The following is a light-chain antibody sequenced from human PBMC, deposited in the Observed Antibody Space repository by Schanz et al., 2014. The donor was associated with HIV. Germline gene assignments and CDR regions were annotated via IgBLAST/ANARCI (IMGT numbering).Light chain of an antibody. V-gene: IGLV1-47*01. CDR2: RNN. J-gene: IGLJ2*01. CDR3: AAWDVNLNGPV. Sequence: QSVVTQPPSASGTPGQRVTISCSGRSSNIGSNYVYWYQQLPGTAPKLLIYRNNQRPSGVPDRFSGSKSGTSASLAISGLRSEDEADYYCAAWDVNLNGPVFGGGTKLTVL. CDR1: SSNIGSNY.